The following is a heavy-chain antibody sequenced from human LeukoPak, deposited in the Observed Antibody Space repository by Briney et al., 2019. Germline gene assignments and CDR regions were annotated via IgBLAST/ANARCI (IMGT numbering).Heavy chain of an antibody. Sequence: GGSLRLSCAASGFPFSRDWMHWVRQAPGKGLVWVSRIDSDGGTTNYADSVKGRFTISRDNAKNTLYLQMNSLRAEDTAAYYCARDYRYHLDVWGQGTTVTVSS. CDR1: GFPFSRDW. CDR2: IDSDGGTT. D-gene: IGHD3-16*02. CDR3: ARDYRYHLDV. J-gene: IGHJ6*02. V-gene: IGHV3-74*01.